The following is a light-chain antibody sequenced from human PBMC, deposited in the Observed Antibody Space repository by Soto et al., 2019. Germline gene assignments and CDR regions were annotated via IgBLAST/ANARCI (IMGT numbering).Light chain of an antibody. V-gene: IGLV4-69*01. CDR3: QTWASGIRV. CDR1: TGHSSYA. J-gene: IGLJ3*02. Sequence: QPVLTQSPSASASLGASVQLTCTLTTGHSSYAIAWHQQQPEKGPRYLMKVTSDGSHIKGDGIPDRFSGSSSGAERYLTISNLQSEDEADYYCQTWASGIRVFGGGTKLTVL. CDR2: VTSDGSH.